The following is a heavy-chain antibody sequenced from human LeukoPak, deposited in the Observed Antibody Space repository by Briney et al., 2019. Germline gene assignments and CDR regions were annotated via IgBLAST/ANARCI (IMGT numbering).Heavy chain of an antibody. V-gene: IGHV3-66*02. D-gene: IGHD2-2*01. Sequence: GGSLRLSCAASGFTVSSSYMNWVRQAPGKGLEWVSVIYSGGSTYYADSVKGRFTISRDNSKNTLYLQMNSLRAEDTAVYYCARQSRYCSSTSCPRGAFDIWGQGTMVTVSS. CDR1: GFTVSSSY. CDR3: ARQSRYCSSTSCPRGAFDI. J-gene: IGHJ3*02. CDR2: IYSGGST.